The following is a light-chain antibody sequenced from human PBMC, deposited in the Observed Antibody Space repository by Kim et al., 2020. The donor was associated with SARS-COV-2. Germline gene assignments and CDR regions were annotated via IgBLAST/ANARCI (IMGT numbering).Light chain of an antibody. Sequence: SYELTQPPSVSVSPGQTARITCSGDAFPKQYAYWYQQKPGQAPVLVIYEDSERPSGIPERFSGSSSGSTVTLSISGAQAEDESDYYCQSADSSGTWVFGG. J-gene: IGLJ3*02. V-gene: IGLV3-25*03. CDR3: QSADSSGTWV. CDR2: EDS. CDR1: AFPKQY.